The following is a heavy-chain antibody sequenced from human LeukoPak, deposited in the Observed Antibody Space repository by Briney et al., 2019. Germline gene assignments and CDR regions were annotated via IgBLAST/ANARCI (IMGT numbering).Heavy chain of an antibody. CDR1: GLTFSSYA. V-gene: IGHV3-30*04. D-gene: IGHD6-13*01. CDR3: ARGRLAAAGTLDY. Sequence: GGSLRLSCAASGLTFSSYAMHWVRQAPGKGLEGVAVISYDGSNKYYADSVKGRFTISRDNSKNTLYLQMNSLRAEDTAVYYCARGRLAAAGTLDYWGQGTLVTVSS. J-gene: IGHJ4*02. CDR2: ISYDGSNK.